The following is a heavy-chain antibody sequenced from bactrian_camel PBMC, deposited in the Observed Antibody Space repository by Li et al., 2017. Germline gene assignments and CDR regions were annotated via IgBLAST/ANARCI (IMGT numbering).Heavy chain of an antibody. Sequence: VQLVESGGGLVQPGGSLRLSCAASGFTFGNDDMTWVRQAPGKGLEWVGSITNDGARTNYLDSVKGRFTISRDNAKNTLYLQMKSLATEDTAVYYCARGWRTYGAGYRGQGTQVTVS. CDR1: GFTFGNDD. J-gene: IGHJ6*01. V-gene: IGHV3S40*01. CDR2: ITNDGART. D-gene: IGHD2*01. CDR3: ARGWRTYGAGY.